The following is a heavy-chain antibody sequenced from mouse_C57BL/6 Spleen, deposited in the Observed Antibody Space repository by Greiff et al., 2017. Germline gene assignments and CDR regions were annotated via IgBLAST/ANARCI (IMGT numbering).Heavy chain of an antibody. CDR3: AKTAQATLGFAY. CDR1: GYTFTSYW. V-gene: IGHV1-69*01. Sequence: QVQLQQPGAELVMPGASVKLSCKASGYTFTSYWMHWVKQRPGQGLEWIGEIDPSDSYTNYNQKFKGKSTLTVDKSSSTAYMQLSSLTSEDSAVYYCAKTAQATLGFAYWGQATLVTVSA. CDR2: IDPSDSYT. D-gene: IGHD3-2*02. J-gene: IGHJ3*01.